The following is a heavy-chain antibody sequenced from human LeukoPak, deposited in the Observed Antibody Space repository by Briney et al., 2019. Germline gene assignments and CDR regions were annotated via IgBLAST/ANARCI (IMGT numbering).Heavy chain of an antibody. V-gene: IGHV1-8*01. D-gene: IGHD3-3*01. Sequence: GASVKVSCKASGYTFTSYDINWVRQATGQGLEWMGWMNPNSGNTGYAQKFQGRVTMTRNTSISTAYMELSSLRSEDTAVYYCARGGRFLYDFWSGYEGNFDYWGQGTLVTVSS. CDR1: GYTFTSYD. CDR2: MNPNSGNT. CDR3: ARGGRFLYDFWSGYEGNFDY. J-gene: IGHJ4*02.